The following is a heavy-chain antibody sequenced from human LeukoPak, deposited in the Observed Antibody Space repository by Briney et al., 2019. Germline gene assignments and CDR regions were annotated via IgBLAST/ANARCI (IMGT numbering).Heavy chain of an antibody. Sequence: PGGSLRLSCAASGFTFSTYAMSWVRQAPGQGLEWVSSISGDGGSTYYAESVKGRFTISRDNSKNTLYLQMNSLRAEDTAVYYCAKRPDCSTTNCFRCEYWGQGTLVTVSS. CDR3: AKRPDCSTTNCFRCEY. CDR2: ISGDGGST. V-gene: IGHV3-23*01. J-gene: IGHJ4*02. D-gene: IGHD2-2*01. CDR1: GFTFSTYA.